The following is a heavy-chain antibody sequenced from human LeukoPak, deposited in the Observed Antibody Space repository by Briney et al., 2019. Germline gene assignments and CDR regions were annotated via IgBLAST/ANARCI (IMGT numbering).Heavy chain of an antibody. CDR2: ISSSGSTI. Sequence: GGSLRLSCAASGFTFSDYYMSWIRQAPGKGLGWVSYISSSGSTIYYADSVKGRFTISRDNAKNSLYLQMNSLRAEDTAVYYCARGGITIFAIDAFDTWGQGTMVTVSS. J-gene: IGHJ3*02. CDR3: ARGGITIFAIDAFDT. D-gene: IGHD3-3*01. V-gene: IGHV3-11*04. CDR1: GFTFSDYY.